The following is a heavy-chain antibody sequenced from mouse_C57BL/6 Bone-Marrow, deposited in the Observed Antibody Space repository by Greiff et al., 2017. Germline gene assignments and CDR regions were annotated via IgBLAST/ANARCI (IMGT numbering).Heavy chain of an antibody. CDR3: ANLHYYGSSWYFDV. J-gene: IGHJ1*03. CDR1: GYAFSSSW. Sequence: QVQLQQSGPELVKPGASVKISCKASGYAFSSSWMNWVKQRPGKGLEWIRRIYPGDGDTNYNGKFKGKATLTADKSSSTAYMQLSSLTSEDSAVYFCANLHYYGSSWYFDVWGTGTTVTVSS. V-gene: IGHV1-82*01. CDR2: IYPGDGDT. D-gene: IGHD1-1*01.